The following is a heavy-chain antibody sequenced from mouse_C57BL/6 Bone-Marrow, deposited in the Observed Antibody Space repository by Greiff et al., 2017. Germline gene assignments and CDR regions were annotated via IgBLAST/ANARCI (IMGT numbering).Heavy chain of an antibody. CDR3: ARNLYGSSPDY. CDR2: IHPNSGST. V-gene: IGHV1-64*01. D-gene: IGHD1-1*01. J-gene: IGHJ2*01. Sequence: QVQLKQPGAELVKPGASVKLSCKASGYTFTSYWMHWVKQRPGQGLEWIGMIHPNSGSTNYNEKFKSKATLTVDKSSSTAYMQLSSLTSEDSAVYYCARNLYGSSPDYWGQGTTLTVSS. CDR1: GYTFTSYW.